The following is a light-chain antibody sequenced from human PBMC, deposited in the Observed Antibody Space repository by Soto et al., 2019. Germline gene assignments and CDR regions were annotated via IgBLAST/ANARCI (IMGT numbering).Light chain of an antibody. Sequence: EIVMTQSPATLSVSPGESASLSCRASQSVGSSLAWYQQTPGQAPRLLIFDASTRAIDIPVRFSGSGSGTEFILTISSLQSEDSGVYYCQQHDNRPPWTFGQGTKV. J-gene: IGKJ1*01. V-gene: IGKV3-15*01. CDR1: QSVGSS. CDR2: DAS. CDR3: QQHDNRPPWT.